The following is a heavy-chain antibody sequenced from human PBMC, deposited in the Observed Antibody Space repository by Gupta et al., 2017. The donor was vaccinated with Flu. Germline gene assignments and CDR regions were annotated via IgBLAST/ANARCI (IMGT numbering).Heavy chain of an antibody. D-gene: IGHD3-22*01. J-gene: IGHJ4*02. V-gene: IGHV4-31*02. CDR3: ARTVVDSSGFEPYYFDY. CDR2: IYYSGST. Sequence: GLEWIGYIYYSGSTYYNPSLKSRVTISVDTSKNQFSLKLSSVTAADTAVYYCARTVVDSSGFEPYYFDYWGQGTLVTVSS.